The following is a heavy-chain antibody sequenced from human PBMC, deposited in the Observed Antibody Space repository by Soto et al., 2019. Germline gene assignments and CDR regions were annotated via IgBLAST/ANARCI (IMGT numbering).Heavy chain of an antibody. CDR2: IRIKPRGYTT. J-gene: IGHJ6*03. V-gene: IGHV3-72*01. CDR1: GFTFSDHY. D-gene: IGHD1-1*01. Sequence: EVQLVESGGGLVQPGGSLRLSCAASGFTFSDHYMDWVRQAPGKGLEWIARIRIKPRGYTTEYAASVTGRFTISRDDSQKSLYLQMNSLKTEDTATYFCVRGPDHNTRFYMDVWGNGIMVTVSS. CDR3: VRGPDHNTRFYMDV.